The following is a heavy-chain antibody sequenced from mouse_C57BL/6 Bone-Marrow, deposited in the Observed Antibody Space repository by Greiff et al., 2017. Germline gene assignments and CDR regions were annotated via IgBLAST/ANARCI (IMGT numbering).Heavy chain of an antibody. J-gene: IGHJ3*02. CDR3: ARGRW. Sequence: EVQLMESVAELVRPGASVKLSCTASGFNIKNTYMHWVKQRPEQGLEWIGRIDPANGNTKYAPKFQGKATITADTYSHTADRELSGRRAEDTAIDYGARGRWWGQGTLGTVSA. D-gene: IGHD1-1*01. CDR2: IDPANGNT. CDR1: GFNIKNTY. V-gene: IGHV14-3*01.